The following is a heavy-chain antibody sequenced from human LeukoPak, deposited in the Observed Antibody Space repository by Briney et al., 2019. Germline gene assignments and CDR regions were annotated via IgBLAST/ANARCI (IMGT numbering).Heavy chain of an antibody. CDR1: GGSFSGYY. D-gene: IGHD6-19*01. CDR3: ARGRWYSSVNWFDP. Sequence: SETLSLTCAAYGGSFSGYYWSWIRQPPGKGLEWIGEINHSGSTNYNPSLKSRVTISVDTSKNQFSLKLSSVTAADTAVYYRARGRWYSSVNWFDPWGQGTLVTVSS. J-gene: IGHJ5*02. V-gene: IGHV4-34*01. CDR2: INHSGST.